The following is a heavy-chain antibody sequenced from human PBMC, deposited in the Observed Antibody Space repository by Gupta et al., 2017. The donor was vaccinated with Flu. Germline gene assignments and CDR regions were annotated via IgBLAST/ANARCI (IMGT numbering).Heavy chain of an antibody. CDR3: ARRTYCYETDCSRIWYFDL. CDR2: IGTEGDT. CDR1: GFTFSTYD. V-gene: IGHV3-13*01. D-gene: IGHD2-21*01. J-gene: IGHJ2*01. Sequence: EEQLVESGGGLVQPGGSLRLSCAASGFTFSTYDMHWVRQGTGKDLEWVSGIGTEGDTFYPDSVKGRFTISRENARNSLYLQMNNLRAEDTGVYFCARRTYCYETDCSRIWYFDLWGRGTLVTVSS.